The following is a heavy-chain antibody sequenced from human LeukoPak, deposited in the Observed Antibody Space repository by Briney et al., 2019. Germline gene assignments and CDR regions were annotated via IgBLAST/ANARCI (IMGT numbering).Heavy chain of an antibody. CDR3: ARGGAGYAFDY. J-gene: IGHJ4*02. CDR2: ISSGGTP. Sequence: GSLRLSCAASGFTVSTNYMSWVRQAPGKGLEWVSVISSGGTPYYADSVKGRFTISRDSSENTLYLQMHSLRAEDTAVYYCARGGAGYAFDYWGQGTLVTVSS. CDR1: GFTVSTNY. V-gene: IGHV3-66*02. D-gene: IGHD5-12*01.